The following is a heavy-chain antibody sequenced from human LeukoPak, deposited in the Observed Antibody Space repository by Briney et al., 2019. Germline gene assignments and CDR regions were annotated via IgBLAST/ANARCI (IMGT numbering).Heavy chain of an antibody. D-gene: IGHD5-24*01. CDR3: ARGRRDGYNLEYFDN. CDR2: IYHSGTT. V-gene: IGHV4-38-2*02. CDR1: AYSISSHYY. J-gene: IGHJ4*02. Sequence: SETLSLTCNVSAYSISSHYYWGWIRQPPGKGLEWIGSIYHSGTTYYNPSLKSRVTISVDTSKNQISLKLSSVTAADTAVYYCARGRRDGYNLEYFDNWGQGTLVTVSS.